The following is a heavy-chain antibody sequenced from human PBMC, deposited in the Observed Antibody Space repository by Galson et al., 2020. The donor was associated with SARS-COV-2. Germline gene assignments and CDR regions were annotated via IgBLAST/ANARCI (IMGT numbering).Heavy chain of an antibody. CDR3: ARIRFLEWLSYYYYMDV. CDR1: GFTFSSYS. D-gene: IGHD3-3*01. J-gene: IGHJ6*03. CDR2: ISSSSSYI. V-gene: IGHV3-21*01. Sequence: LSLTCAASGFTFSSYSMNWVRQAPGKGLEWVSSISSSSSYIYYADSVKGRFTISRDNAKNSLYLQMNSLRAEDTAVYYCARIRFLEWLSYYYYMDVWGKGTTVTVSS.